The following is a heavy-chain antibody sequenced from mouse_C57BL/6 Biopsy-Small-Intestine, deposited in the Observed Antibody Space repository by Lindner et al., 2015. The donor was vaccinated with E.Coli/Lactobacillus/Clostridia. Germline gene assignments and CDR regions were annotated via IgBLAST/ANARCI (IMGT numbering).Heavy chain of an antibody. J-gene: IGHJ3*01. Sequence: VQLQESGAELVRPGTPAKVSCKASGYAFTNYLIEWVKQRPGQGLEWIGVIDPGSGGTNYNEKFKDKATLSADKSSSTAYIQLSSLTSEDSAVYFCARQVYGNYEFTYWGQGTLVTVSA. D-gene: IGHD2-1*01. CDR1: GYAFTNYL. CDR2: IDPGSGGT. CDR3: ARQVYGNYEFTY. V-gene: IGHV1-54*01.